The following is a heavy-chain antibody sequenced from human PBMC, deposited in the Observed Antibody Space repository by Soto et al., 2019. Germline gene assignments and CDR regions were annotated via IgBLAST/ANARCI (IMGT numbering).Heavy chain of an antibody. V-gene: IGHV1-8*01. Sequence: ASGRVSCKASGYTFTSYDSNWVRQATGQGLEWMAWLNPNRGNAGYAQKFQGRITVTMDASRATAYMELSSLRSEDTAVYFCARARGTITTSDYWGQRTPVTVSS. D-gene: IGHD3-22*01. CDR1: GYTFTSYD. J-gene: IGHJ4*02. CDR2: LNPNRGNA. CDR3: ARARGTITTSDY.